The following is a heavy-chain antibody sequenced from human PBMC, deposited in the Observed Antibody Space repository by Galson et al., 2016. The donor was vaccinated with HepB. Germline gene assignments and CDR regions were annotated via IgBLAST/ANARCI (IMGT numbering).Heavy chain of an antibody. Sequence: SLRLSCAASGFTFVNYVMNWVRQAPGKGLEWVSLITSGDTTYYADAVKGRFTIFRDNSKNTLSLQTTRLRVEDTAVYFCARSDYFGSGNYGFWGQGSLVIVSA. CDR3: ARSDYFGSGNYGF. J-gene: IGHJ4*02. CDR1: GFTFVNYV. V-gene: IGHV3-23*01. CDR2: ITSGDTT. D-gene: IGHD3-10*01.